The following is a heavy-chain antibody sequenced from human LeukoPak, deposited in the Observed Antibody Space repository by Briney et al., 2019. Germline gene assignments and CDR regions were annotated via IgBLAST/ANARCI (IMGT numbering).Heavy chain of an antibody. V-gene: IGHV3-30*03. CDR3: ATEWELPRGFDY. CDR2: ISYDGSNK. Sequence: GGSLRLSCAASGFTFSSYGMHWVRQAPGKGLEWVAVISYDGSNKYYADSVKGRFTISRDNSKNTLYLQMNSLRAEDTAVYYCATEWELPRGFDYWGQGTLVTVSS. CDR1: GFTFSSYG. D-gene: IGHD1-26*01. J-gene: IGHJ4*02.